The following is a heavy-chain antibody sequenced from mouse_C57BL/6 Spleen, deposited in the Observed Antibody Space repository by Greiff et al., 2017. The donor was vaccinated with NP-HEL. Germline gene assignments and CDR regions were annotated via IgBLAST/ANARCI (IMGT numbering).Heavy chain of an antibody. CDR2: IDPNSGGT. CDR1: GYTFTSYW. V-gene: IGHV1-72*01. Sequence: LQQPGAELVKPGASVKLSCKASGYTFTSYWMHWVKQRPGRGLEWIGRIDPNSGGTKYNEQFKSKATLTVDKPSSTAYMQLSSLTSEDAAVYYCARGWGKITTVERDYYAMDYWGQGTSVTVSS. J-gene: IGHJ4*01. D-gene: IGHD1-1*01. CDR3: ARGWGKITTVERDYYAMDY.